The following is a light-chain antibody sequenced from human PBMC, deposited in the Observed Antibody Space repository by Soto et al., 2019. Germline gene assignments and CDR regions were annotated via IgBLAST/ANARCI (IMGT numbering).Light chain of an antibody. CDR2: EIN. J-gene: IGLJ1*01. V-gene: IGLV2-23*02. Sequence: QSVLTQPASVSGSPGQWITISCTGTSSDVGSYSLLSWYQHHPGKAPKIMIYEINKRSSGVPDRFCGSKSGNTASLTISGLQAEDEAEYYCCSYAGTYYVFGTGTKVTVL. CDR1: SSDVGSYSL. CDR3: CSYAGTYYV.